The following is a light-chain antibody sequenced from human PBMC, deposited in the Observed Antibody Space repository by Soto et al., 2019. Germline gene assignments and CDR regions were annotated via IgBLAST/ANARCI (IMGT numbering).Light chain of an antibody. Sequence: DIHMTQSPSSVSASVWDRVTITCRASQGISSWLAWYQQKPGKAPNLLIYASSSLQSGVPSRFSGSGSGTDFTLTITNLQPEDFATYYCQQTNSFPITFGQGTRLEIK. CDR3: QQTNSFPIT. V-gene: IGKV1D-12*01. CDR2: ASS. CDR1: QGISSW. J-gene: IGKJ5*01.